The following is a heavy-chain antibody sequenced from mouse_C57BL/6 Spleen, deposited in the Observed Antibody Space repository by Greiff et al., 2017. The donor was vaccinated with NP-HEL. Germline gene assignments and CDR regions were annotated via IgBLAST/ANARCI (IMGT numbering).Heavy chain of an antibody. V-gene: IGHV1-69*01. D-gene: IGHD3-2*02. J-gene: IGHJ2*01. CDR1: GYTFTSYW. CDR2: IDPSDSYT. Sequence: QVQLKQPGAELVMPGASVKLSCKASGYTFTSYWMHWVKQRPGQGLEWIGEIDPSDSYTNYNPKFKGKSTLTVDKSASPAYMQLSRLTSEDSAVYYCARGEDSSGYVGYWGQGTTLTVSS. CDR3: ARGEDSSGYVGY.